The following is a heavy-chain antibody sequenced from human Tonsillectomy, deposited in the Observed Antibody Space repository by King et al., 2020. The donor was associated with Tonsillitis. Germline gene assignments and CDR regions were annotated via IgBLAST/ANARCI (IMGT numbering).Heavy chain of an antibody. CDR1: GFTFSSYA. J-gene: IGHJ4*02. CDR3: AKPMTTVARPYFDY. D-gene: IGHD4-23*01. V-gene: IGHV3-23*04. Sequence: VQLVESGGGLVQPGGSLRLSCAASGFTFSSYAMSWVLQAPGKGLEWVSTISGSGGSTYYEDSVKGRFTISRDNSKNMLFLQMNSLRAEDRALYYCAKPMTTVARPYFDYCGQGTLVTVSS. CDR2: ISGSGGST.